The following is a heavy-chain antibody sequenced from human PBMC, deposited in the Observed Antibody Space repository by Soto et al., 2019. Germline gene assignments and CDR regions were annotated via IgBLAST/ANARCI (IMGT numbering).Heavy chain of an antibody. V-gene: IGHV3-30-3*01. CDR2: ISYDGNDE. D-gene: IGHD3-10*01. CDR3: ARDMRHDYASGRLDY. Sequence: GWSLRLACVASGLTFRDLPLHGVRRAPGKGLEWVAVISYDGNDESYSDSAKGRFTISRDNSKTTVYLQMNSLRADDMAVYHCARDMRHDYASGRLDYLGQGTLLTVS. J-gene: IGHJ4*02. CDR1: GLTFRDLP.